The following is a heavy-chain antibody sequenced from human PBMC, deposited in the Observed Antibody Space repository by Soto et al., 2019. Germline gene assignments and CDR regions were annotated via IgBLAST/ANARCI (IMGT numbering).Heavy chain of an antibody. D-gene: IGHD6-13*01. CDR3: ARTGRGAVSGADWFDP. Sequence: ASVKVSCKASGYTFTSYYMHWVRQAPGQGLEWMGWINGFNGNTNYAQKLQGRVTMTTDTSTRTAYMELRSLRSDDTAVYYCARTGRGAVSGADWFDPWGQGTLVTVSS. V-gene: IGHV1-18*04. J-gene: IGHJ5*02. CDR1: GYTFTSYY. CDR2: INGFNGNT.